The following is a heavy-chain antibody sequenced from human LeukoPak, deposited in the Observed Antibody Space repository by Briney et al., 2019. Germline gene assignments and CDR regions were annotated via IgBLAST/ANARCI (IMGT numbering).Heavy chain of an antibody. J-gene: IGHJ6*04. CDR3: AKDGFGDPDGYCYCYGMDV. D-gene: IGHD3-10*01. V-gene: IGHV3-23*01. CDR2: ISGSGGST. CDR1: GFTFSSYA. Sequence: GGSLRLSCAASGFTFSSYAMSWVRQAPGKGLEWVSAISGSGGSTYYADSVKGRFTISRDNSKNTLYLQMNSLRAEDTAVYYCAKDGFGDPDGYCYCYGMDVWGKGTTVTVSS.